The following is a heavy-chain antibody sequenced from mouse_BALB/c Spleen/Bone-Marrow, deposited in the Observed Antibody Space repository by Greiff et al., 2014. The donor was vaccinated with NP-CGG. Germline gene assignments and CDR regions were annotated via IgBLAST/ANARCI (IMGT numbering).Heavy chain of an antibody. CDR2: IHYSGST. V-gene: IGHV3-1*02. CDR1: GYSITSGYS. Sequence: VQLKESGPDLVKPSQSLSLTCTVTGYSITSGYSWHWIRQFPGNKLEWMGYIHYSGSTNYNPSLKSRISITRDTSKNQFFLQLNFVTTEDAATYYYARREGNHDAWFAYGGQGTLVTVSA. J-gene: IGHJ3*01. CDR3: ARREGNHDAWFAY. D-gene: IGHD2-1*01.